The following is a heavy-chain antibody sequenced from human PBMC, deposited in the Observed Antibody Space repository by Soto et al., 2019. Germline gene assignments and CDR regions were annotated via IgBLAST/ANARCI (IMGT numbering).Heavy chain of an antibody. Sequence: EVQLVESGGGLVQPGGSLRLSCTASGFTFSTYWMTWVRQAPGKGLEWVANIRQDGSEKYYVDSVRGRFTTSRDNAKNSLYLQMNSLRAEDTAVYYCARELSGPARLDYWGQGTLVTVSS. CDR3: ARELSGPARLDY. J-gene: IGHJ4*02. V-gene: IGHV3-7*01. D-gene: IGHD1-26*01. CDR2: IRQDGSEK. CDR1: GFTFSTYW.